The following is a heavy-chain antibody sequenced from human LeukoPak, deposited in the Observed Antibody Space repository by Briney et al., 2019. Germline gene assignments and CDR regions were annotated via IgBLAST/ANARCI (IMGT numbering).Heavy chain of an antibody. CDR1: GYTFTNYP. CDR3: ARDSYCSAGTCYSRVGY. CDR2: IDTNTGKP. V-gene: IGHV7-4-1*02. Sequence: GASVKVSCKASGYTFTNYPMNWVRQAPGQGLEWMGWIDTNTGKPTYAQGFTGRFVFSLDTPVTTAYLQISSLKGEDTAAYYCARDSYCSAGTCYSRVGYWGQGTLVIVSS. D-gene: IGHD2-15*01. J-gene: IGHJ4*02.